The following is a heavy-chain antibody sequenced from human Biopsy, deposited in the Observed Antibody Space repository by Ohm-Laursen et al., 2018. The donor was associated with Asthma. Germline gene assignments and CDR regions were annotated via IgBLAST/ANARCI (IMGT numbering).Heavy chain of an antibody. CDR1: GFSLSTSGGG. J-gene: IGHJ4*02. D-gene: IGHD1-26*01. CDR2: IYWDDDR. Sequence: TQTLTLTCTFSGFSLSTSGGGVGWIRQPSGKALEWLGSIYWDDDRRYSPSLQSRLTITRDTPKDQVVLTMTNMGPVDTGTYYCVHTLVGLKAFDFWGQGTLVTVSS. CDR3: VHTLVGLKAFDF. V-gene: IGHV2-5*02.